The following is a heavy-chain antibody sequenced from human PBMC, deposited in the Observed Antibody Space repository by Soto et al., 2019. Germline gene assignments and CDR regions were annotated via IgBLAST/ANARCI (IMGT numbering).Heavy chain of an antibody. V-gene: IGHV4-39*01. J-gene: IGHJ4*02. D-gene: IGHD3-22*01. Sequence: PSETLSLSCTVCGDSISSSTFYWDWIRQPPGKGLEWIGSLSYSGSTYHNPSLESRVTISVDTSRNQFSLKLSSVTAADTAVYYCARHPDSSGYYLDYWGQGALVTVSS. CDR3: ARHPDSSGYYLDY. CDR2: LSYSGST. CDR1: GDSISSSTFY.